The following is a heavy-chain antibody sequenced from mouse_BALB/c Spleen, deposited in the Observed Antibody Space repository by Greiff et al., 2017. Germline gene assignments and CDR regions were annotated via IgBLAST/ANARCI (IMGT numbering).Heavy chain of an antibody. CDR3: ARRGYLYAMDY. J-gene: IGHJ4*01. Sequence: EVKLMESGGGLVKPGGSLKLSCAASGFTFSSYAMSWVRQTPEKRLEWVATISSGGSYTYYPDSVKGRFTISRDNAKNTLYLQMSSLRSEDTAMYYCARRGYLYAMDYWGQGTSVTVSS. CDR1: GFTFSSYA. CDR2: ISSGGSYT. V-gene: IGHV5-9-3*01.